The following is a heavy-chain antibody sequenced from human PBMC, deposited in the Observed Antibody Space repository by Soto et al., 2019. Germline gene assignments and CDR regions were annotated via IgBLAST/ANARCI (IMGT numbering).Heavy chain of an antibody. Sequence: GGSLRLSCAASGFTFNKANMNWVRQAPGKGLEWVGRIKSKTESGTTDYAAPVKGRFTISRDDSKNTLYLQMNNLETEDTAVYYCVGPNRDLYYYGMDVWGQGTTVTVSS. V-gene: IGHV3-15*07. D-gene: IGHD3-10*01. CDR1: GFTFNKAN. CDR3: VGPNRDLYYYGMDV. CDR2: IKSKTESGTT. J-gene: IGHJ6*02.